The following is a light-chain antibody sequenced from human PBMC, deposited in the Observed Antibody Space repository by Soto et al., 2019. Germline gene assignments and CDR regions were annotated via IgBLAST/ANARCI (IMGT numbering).Light chain of an antibody. Sequence: QSVLTQPPSASGTPGQRVIISCSGSSSSIGTNYGYWYQQVPGTAPKLLIYSNDQRSSGVPDRFSGSKSGTSASLAIGGLRSEDEANYYCSAWDDSLSGQVFGGGTKLTVL. CDR2: SND. V-gene: IGLV1-47*01. J-gene: IGLJ3*02. CDR1: SSSIGTNY. CDR3: SAWDDSLSGQV.